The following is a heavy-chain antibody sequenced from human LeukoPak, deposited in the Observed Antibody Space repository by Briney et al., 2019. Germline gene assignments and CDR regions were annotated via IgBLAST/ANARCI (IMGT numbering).Heavy chain of an antibody. CDR1: GFTFSSYN. V-gene: IGHV3-21*01. CDR2: ICSSSSYI. CDR3: ARDTYGSGSYSWSKRLDS. D-gene: IGHD3-10*01. J-gene: IGHJ4*02. Sequence: GGSLRLSCADSGFTFSSYNMNSVRQAPGKGLEWVSFICSSSSYIYYADSVKGRFTISRDNAKNSLYLQMNNLRAEDTAVYYCARDTYGSGSYSWSKRLDSWGQGTLVTVSS.